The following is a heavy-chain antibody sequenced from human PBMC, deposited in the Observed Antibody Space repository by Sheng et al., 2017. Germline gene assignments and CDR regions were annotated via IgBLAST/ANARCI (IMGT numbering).Heavy chain of an antibody. CDR2: INHSGST. CDR1: GGSFSGYY. D-gene: IGHD3-3*01. Sequence: QVQLQQWGAGLLKPSETLSLTCAVYGGSFSGYYWSWIRQPPGKGLEWIGEINHSGSTNYNPSLKSRVTISVDTSKNQFSLKLSSVTAADTAVYYCARGRITIFGVVIIKGWFDPWGQGTLVTVSS. J-gene: IGHJ5*02. CDR3: ARGRITIFGVVIIKGWFDP. V-gene: IGHV4-34*01.